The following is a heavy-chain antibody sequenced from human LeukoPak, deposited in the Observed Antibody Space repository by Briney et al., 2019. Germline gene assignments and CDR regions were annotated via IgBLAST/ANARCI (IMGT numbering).Heavy chain of an antibody. Sequence: ASVKVSCKASGYTFTGYYMHWVRQAPGQGLEWMGWINPNSGGTNYAQRFQGRVTMNRDTSISTVYMEMSRLRSDDTAVYYCARESVPAVAARRGLNYWGQGTLVAVSS. D-gene: IGHD6-6*01. CDR2: INPNSGGT. J-gene: IGHJ4*02. V-gene: IGHV1-2*02. CDR3: ARESVPAVAARRGLNY. CDR1: GYTFTGYY.